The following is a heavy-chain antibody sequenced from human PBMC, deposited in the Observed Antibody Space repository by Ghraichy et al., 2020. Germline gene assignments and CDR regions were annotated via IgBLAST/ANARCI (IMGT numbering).Heavy chain of an antibody. D-gene: IGHD1-26*01. V-gene: IGHV3-48*03. CDR3: ARRPGATVLDY. J-gene: IGHJ4*02. CDR1: GFPFSSYE. Sequence: LSLTCAASGFPFSSYEMHWVRQAPGKGLEWVSYISSSGGTTYYAGSVKGRFTFSRDNAKNSLYLQMNSLRADDTAVYYCARRPGATVLDYWGQGALVTVSS. CDR2: ISSSGGTT.